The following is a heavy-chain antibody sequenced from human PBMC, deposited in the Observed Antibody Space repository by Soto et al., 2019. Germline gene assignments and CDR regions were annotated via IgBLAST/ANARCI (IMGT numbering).Heavy chain of an antibody. Sequence: QVQLVQSGAEVKKPGASVKVSCKASGYTFTSYGICWVRQSPGQGLEWMGWISAYNGNTNYALKLESTVTMTADASTNTAYMELRRLRSDDTAVCYCSRGIYYFDYWGQGTLVPVSS. CDR1: GYTFTSYG. CDR2: ISAYNGNT. J-gene: IGHJ4*02. CDR3: SRGIYYFDY. D-gene: IGHD2-15*01. V-gene: IGHV1-18*01.